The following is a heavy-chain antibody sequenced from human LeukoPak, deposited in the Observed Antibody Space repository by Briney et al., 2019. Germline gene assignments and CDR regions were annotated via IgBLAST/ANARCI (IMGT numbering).Heavy chain of an antibody. CDR2: INHSGST. V-gene: IGHV4-34*01. D-gene: IGHD3-16*02. CDR3: ARGRLLSIRYYFDY. Sequence: GSLRLSCAASGFTFSSYAMSWIRQPPGKGLEWIGEINHSGSTNYNPSLKSRVPISVDTSKNQFSLKLSSVTAADTAVYYCARGRLLSIRYYFDYWGQGTLVTVSS. J-gene: IGHJ4*02. CDR1: GFTFSSYA.